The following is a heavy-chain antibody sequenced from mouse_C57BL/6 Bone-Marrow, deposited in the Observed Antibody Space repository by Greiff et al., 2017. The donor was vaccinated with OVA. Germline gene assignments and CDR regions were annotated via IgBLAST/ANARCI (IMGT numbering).Heavy chain of an antibody. CDR1: GYTFTSYW. V-gene: IGHV1-55*01. CDR2: IYPGSGST. D-gene: IGHD1-1*02. CDR3: ARSVYGRCDY. Sequence: QVQLQQPGAELVKPGASVKMSCKASGYTFTSYWITWVKQRPGQGLEWIGDIYPGSGSTNYNEQFKSKAILTVDTSSSTAYMQLSSLTSEDSAVYYCARSVYGRCDYWGQGTTLTVSS. J-gene: IGHJ2*01.